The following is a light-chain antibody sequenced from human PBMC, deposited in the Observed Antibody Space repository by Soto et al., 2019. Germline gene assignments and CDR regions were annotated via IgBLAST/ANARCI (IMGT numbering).Light chain of an antibody. CDR1: ISDIGGNS. V-gene: IGLV1-51*01. J-gene: IGLJ1*01. Sequence: QPVLTHPPSVSPAPGQKFTISFSGSISDIGGNSVSWYQQLPVTAPTLIIYDDDKRPSGIPDRFSGSKSGTSATLGITGFKTGDEADYYCGSWDSSMSAYVFETGTKVTVL. CDR3: GSWDSSMSAYV. CDR2: DDD.